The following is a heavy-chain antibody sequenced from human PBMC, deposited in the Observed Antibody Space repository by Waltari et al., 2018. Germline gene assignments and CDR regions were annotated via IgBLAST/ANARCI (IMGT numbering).Heavy chain of an antibody. Sequence: EVQLVQSGAEVNKPGESLKISWKGSGYSFTSYWIGWVRQMAGKGLEWMGIIYPGDSDTRYSPSFQGQVTISADKSISTAYLQWSSLKASDTAMYYCARLLRVAATRGPFDYWGQGTLVTVSS. J-gene: IGHJ4*02. CDR1: GYSFTSYW. D-gene: IGHD2-15*01. V-gene: IGHV5-51*03. CDR2: IYPGDSDT. CDR3: ARLLRVAATRGPFDY.